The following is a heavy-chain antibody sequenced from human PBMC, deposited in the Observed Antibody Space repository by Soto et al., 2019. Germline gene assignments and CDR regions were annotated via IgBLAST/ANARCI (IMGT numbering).Heavy chain of an antibody. CDR1: GYTFTSYG. Sequence: ASVKVSCKASGYTFTSYGISWVRQAPGQGLEWMGWISAYNGNTNYAKKFQGRVTMTTDTSTSTAYMELRSLRSDDTAVYFCARTLGPRGTGSDGSDFRWTIDYWGQGTLVTVSS. J-gene: IGHJ4*02. D-gene: IGHD2-21*01. V-gene: IGHV1-18*01. CDR2: ISAYNGNT. CDR3: ARTLGPRGTGSDGSDFRWTIDY.